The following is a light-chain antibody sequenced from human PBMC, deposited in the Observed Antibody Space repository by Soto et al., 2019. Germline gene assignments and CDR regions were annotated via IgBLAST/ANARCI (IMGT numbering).Light chain of an antibody. CDR2: DVS. J-gene: IGLJ3*02. CDR1: SSDVGGFDF. Sequence: QSALTQPRSVSGSPGQSVAISCTATSSDVGGFDFVSWYQQHPGKAPKLVIYDVSKRPSGVPDRFSGSTSGDTASLTISVLQAEDEADYYCCLYTASYSVFGGGTKLTVL. CDR3: CLYTASYSV. V-gene: IGLV2-11*01.